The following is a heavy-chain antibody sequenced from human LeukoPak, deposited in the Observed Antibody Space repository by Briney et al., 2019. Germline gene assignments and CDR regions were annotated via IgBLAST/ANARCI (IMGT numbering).Heavy chain of an antibody. CDR3: TRLSGGGQVVSAFDL. J-gene: IGHJ3*01. Sequence: GGSLRLSCAATGFTFSGAGIHWVRQASGKGLEWVGRIKSKGNGYETAYAASVKGRFTVSRDDSKNTVYLQTNSPKAEDTAVYYCTRLSGGGQVVSAFDLWGQGTMVTVSS. V-gene: IGHV3-73*01. D-gene: IGHD2-2*01. CDR1: GFTFSGAG. CDR2: IKSKGNGYET.